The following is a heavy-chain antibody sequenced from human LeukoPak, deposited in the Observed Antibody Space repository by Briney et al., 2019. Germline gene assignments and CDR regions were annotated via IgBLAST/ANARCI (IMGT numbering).Heavy chain of an antibody. CDR3: AKDRRRYCSSTSCPDAFDI. CDR2: ISGSGGST. CDR1: GFTFSSYG. Sequence: GGSLRLSCAASGFTFSSYGMSWVRQAPGKGLEGVSAISGSGGSTYYADSVKGRFTISRDNSKNTLYLQMNSLRAEDTAVYYCAKDRRRYCSSTSCPDAFDIWGQGTMVTVSS. V-gene: IGHV3-23*01. D-gene: IGHD2-2*01. J-gene: IGHJ3*02.